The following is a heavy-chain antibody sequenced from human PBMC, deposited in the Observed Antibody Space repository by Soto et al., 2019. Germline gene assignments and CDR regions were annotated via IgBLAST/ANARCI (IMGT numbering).Heavy chain of an antibody. D-gene: IGHD1-26*01. J-gene: IGHJ4*02. V-gene: IGHV1-69*13. CDR3: ARDRPGIVGATSDLGWNY. Sequence: SVKVSCKASGGTFSSYAISWVRQAPGQGLEWMGGIIPIFGTANYAQKFQGRVTITADESTSTAYMELSSLRSEDTAVYYCARDRPGIVGATSDLGWNYWGQGTLVTVSS. CDR2: IIPIFGTA. CDR1: GGTFSSYA.